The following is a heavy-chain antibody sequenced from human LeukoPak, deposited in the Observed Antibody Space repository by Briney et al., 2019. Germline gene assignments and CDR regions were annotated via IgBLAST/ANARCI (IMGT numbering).Heavy chain of an antibody. J-gene: IGHJ4*02. Sequence: GEXNDSGTTNYNPSLKSRVPISVDTSNNQFSLKLSSVTAADTAVYYCARFAAYCGGDCYPPAFSLDYWGQGTLVTVSS. CDR2: XNDSGTT. CDR3: ARFAAYCGGDCYPPAFSLDY. D-gene: IGHD2-21*02. V-gene: IGHV4-34*13.